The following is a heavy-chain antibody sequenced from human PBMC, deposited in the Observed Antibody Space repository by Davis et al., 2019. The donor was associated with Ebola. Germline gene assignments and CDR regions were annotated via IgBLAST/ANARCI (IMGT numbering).Heavy chain of an antibody. D-gene: IGHD7-27*01. CDR1: GDSINVGDYQ. CDR3: ARGTWGGEFHFDL. CDR2: ILYSGKT. Sequence: PSETLSLTCTVSGDSINVGDYQWTWIRQPPGKGLEWIGYILYSGKTYHKASLKSRLTMSVDTSKNQFSLKLNSVTAADTAVYYCARGTWGGEFHFDLWGRGTLVTVSS. J-gene: IGHJ2*01. V-gene: IGHV4-30-4*08.